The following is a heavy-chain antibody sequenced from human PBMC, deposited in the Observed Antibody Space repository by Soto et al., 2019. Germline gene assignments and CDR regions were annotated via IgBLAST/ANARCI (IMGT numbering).Heavy chain of an antibody. D-gene: IGHD5-18*01. CDR1: GFTFSSYA. CDR3: AKDVDTAMARDYYYGMDV. J-gene: IGHJ6*02. CDR2: ISGSGGST. Sequence: PGGSLILSCAASGFTFSSYAMSWVRQAPGKGLEWVSAISGSGGSTYYADSVKGRFTISRDNSKNTLYLQMNSLRAEDTAVYYCAKDVDTAMARDYYYGMDVWGQGTTVTVSS. V-gene: IGHV3-23*01.